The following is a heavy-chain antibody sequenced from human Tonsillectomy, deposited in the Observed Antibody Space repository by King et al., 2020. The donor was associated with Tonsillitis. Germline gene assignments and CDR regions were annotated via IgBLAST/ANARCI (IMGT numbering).Heavy chain of an antibody. V-gene: IGHV3-23*04. J-gene: IGHJ4*02. CDR2: ISGSGGST. CDR1: GFTFSSYA. Sequence: VQLVESGGGLVQPGGSLRLSCAASGFTFSSYAMSWVRQAPGKGLEWVSAISGSGGSTYYADSVKGRFTISRDNTKKTLYMQMNSLRAEDTAVYYCAKEMAKILSPDYWGQGTLVTVSS. D-gene: IGHD5-24*01. CDR3: AKEMAKILSPDY.